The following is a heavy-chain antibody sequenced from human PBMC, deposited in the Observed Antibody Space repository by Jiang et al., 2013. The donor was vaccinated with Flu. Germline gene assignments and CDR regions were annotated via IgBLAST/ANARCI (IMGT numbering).Heavy chain of an antibody. CDR2: IYYSGST. J-gene: IGHJ6*04. D-gene: IGHD3-10*01. CDR3: ARANYYGSGSYYNDAIKYYYGMDV. Sequence: GSGLVKPSETLSLTCTVSGGSISSYYWSWIRQPPGKGLEWIGYIYYSGSTNYNPSLKSRVTISVDTSKNQFSLKLSSVTAADTAVYYCARANYYGSGSYYNDAIKYYYGMDVWGKGTTVTVSS. CDR1: GGSISSYY. V-gene: IGHV4-59*01.